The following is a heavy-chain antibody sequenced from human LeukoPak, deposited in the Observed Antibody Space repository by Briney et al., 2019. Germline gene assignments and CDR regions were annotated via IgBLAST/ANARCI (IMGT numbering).Heavy chain of an antibody. V-gene: IGHV3-7*03. Sequence: PGGSLRLSCAASGFTFSSYWMSWVRQAPGKGLEWVANIKQDGSEKYYVGSVKGRFTISRDNSKNTLYLQMNSLRAEDTAVYYCAKAKWQQPTDFDYWGQGTLVTVSS. J-gene: IGHJ4*02. CDR1: GFTFSSYW. CDR2: IKQDGSEK. CDR3: AKAKWQQPTDFDY. D-gene: IGHD6-13*01.